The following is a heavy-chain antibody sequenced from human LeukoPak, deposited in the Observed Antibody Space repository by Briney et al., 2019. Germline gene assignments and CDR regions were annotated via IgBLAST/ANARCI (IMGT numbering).Heavy chain of an antibody. D-gene: IGHD6-19*01. J-gene: IGHJ2*01. CDR2: ISAYNGNT. Sequence: ASVKVSCKASGYTFTSYGISWVRQAPGQGLEWMGWISAYNGNTNYAQKFQGRVTMTRDTSISTAYMELSRLRSDDTAVYYCARDHGQWLVPSSYWYFDLWGRGTLVTVTS. CDR1: GYTFTSYG. CDR3: ARDHGQWLVPSSYWYFDL. V-gene: IGHV1-18*01.